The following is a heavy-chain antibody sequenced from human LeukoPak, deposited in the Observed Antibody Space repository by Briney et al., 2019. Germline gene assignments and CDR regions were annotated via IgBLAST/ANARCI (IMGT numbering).Heavy chain of an antibody. V-gene: IGHV1-2*02. CDR3: ARGQQRVPAAKG. CDR1: GYTFTSYD. D-gene: IGHD2-2*01. CDR2: INPNSGGT. J-gene: IGHJ4*02. Sequence: ASVKVSCKASGYTFTSYDINWVRQAPGQGLEWMGWINPNSGGTNYAQKFQGRVTMTRDTSISTAYMELSRLRSDDTAVYYCARGQQRVPAAKGWGQGTLVTVSS.